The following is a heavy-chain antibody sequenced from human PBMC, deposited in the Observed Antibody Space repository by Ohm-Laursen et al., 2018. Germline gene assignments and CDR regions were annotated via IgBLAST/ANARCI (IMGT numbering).Heavy chain of an antibody. J-gene: IGHJ6*02. V-gene: IGHV4-31*03. CDR3: ATDSPFGGQPNGGYYYGMDV. CDR2: IYYSGST. D-gene: IGHD3-3*01. CDR1: GGSISSGGYY. Sequence: TLSLTCTVSGGSISSGGYYWSWIRQHPGKGLEWIGYIYYSGSTYYNPSLKSRVTISVDTSKNQFSLKLSSVTAADTAVYYCATDSPFGGQPNGGYYYGMDVWGQGTTVTVSS.